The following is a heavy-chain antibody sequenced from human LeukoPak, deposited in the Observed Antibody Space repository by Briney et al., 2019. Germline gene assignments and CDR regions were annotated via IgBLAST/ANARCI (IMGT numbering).Heavy chain of an antibody. CDR1: GFTFSSYA. CDR2: ISGSGGST. CDR3: AKAPYGSGSPARGNWFDP. J-gene: IGHJ5*02. Sequence: GGSLRLSCAASGFTFSSYAMSWVRQAPGKGLEWVSAISGSGGSTYYADSVKGRFTISRDNSKNTLYLQMNSLRAEDTAVYYCAKAPYGSGSPARGNWFDPWGQGTLVTVSS. D-gene: IGHD3-10*01. V-gene: IGHV3-23*01.